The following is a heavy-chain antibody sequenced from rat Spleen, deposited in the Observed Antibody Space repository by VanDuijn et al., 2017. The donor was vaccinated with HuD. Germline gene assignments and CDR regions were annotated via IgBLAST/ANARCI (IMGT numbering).Heavy chain of an antibody. Sequence: EVQLVESGGGLVQPGRSLKLSCAASGFTLSDYDMAWVRQAPKKGLEWVATIDHDGRSINYRDSVKGRFTISRDNAISTLYLQMDSLRSVETATYYCARRTSYYSNYGGFPYWGQGTLVTVSS. V-gene: IGHV5-7*01. D-gene: IGHD1-2*01. CDR2: IDHDGRSI. CDR1: GFTLSDYD. J-gene: IGHJ3*01. CDR3: ARRTSYYSNYGGFPY.